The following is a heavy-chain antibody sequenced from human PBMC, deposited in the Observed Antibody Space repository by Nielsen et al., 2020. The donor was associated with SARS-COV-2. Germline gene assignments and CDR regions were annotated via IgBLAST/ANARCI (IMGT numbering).Heavy chain of an antibody. V-gene: IGHV1-69*01. CDR3: ARFGLGVTSLDY. J-gene: IGHJ4*02. Sequence: WVRQAPGQGLEWMGGIIPIFGTANYAQKFQGRVTITADESTSTAYMELSSLRSEDTAVYYCARFGLGVTSLDYWGQGTLVTVSS. CDR2: IIPIFGTA. D-gene: IGHD3-10*01.